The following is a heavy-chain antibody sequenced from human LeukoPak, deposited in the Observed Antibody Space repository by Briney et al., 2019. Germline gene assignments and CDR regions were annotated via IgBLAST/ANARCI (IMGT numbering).Heavy chain of an antibody. CDR2: INHSGST. V-gene: IGHV4-34*01. CDR3: ARGLLPALDY. CDR1: GVSFSGYY. J-gene: IGHJ4*02. Sequence: SETLSLTCAVYGVSFSGYYWSWIRQPPGKGLEWIGEINHSGSTNYNPSLKSRVTISVDTSKNQFSLKLSSVTAADTAVYYCARGLLPALDYWGQGTLVTVSS. D-gene: IGHD1-26*01.